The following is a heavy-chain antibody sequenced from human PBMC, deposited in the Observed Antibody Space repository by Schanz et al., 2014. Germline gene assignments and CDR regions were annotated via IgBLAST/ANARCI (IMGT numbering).Heavy chain of an antibody. V-gene: IGHV3-33*01. J-gene: IGHJ4*02. CDR1: GFTFSSYG. Sequence: QVQLVESGGGVVQFGRSLRLSCVASGFTFSSYGMHWVRQAPGKGLEWVAVIWYDENNKYYADSVKGRFTMSRDNSKNTLYLQMNSLRAEETAVYYWARASCRRKISLDYWGGGALGTVSS. CDR2: IWYDENNK. CDR3: ARASCRRKISLDY. D-gene: IGHD3-10*01.